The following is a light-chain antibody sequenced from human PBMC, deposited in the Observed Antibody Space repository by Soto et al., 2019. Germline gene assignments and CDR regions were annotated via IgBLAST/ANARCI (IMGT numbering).Light chain of an antibody. Sequence: IVMTQSPSTLSVPPGEGVTLSCRASQRCRSHLAWYQQKPGQPPRLLIYGASTRATGIPARFSGSGFGTEFTLTISSLKSEDFAVYYCQQYKNWPLFGQGTRLEIK. CDR1: QRCRSH. CDR3: QQYKNWPL. V-gene: IGKV3-15*01. J-gene: IGKJ5*01. CDR2: GAS.